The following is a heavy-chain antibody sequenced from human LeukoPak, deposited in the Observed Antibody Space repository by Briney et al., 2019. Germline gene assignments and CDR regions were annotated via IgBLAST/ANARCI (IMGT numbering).Heavy chain of an antibody. CDR2: IKQDGSEK. CDR1: GFTFSSYA. D-gene: IGHD3-10*01. Sequence: GGSLRLSCAASGFTFSSYAMNWVRQAPGKGLEWVANIKQDGSEKYYVDSVKGRFTISRDNAKNLLSLQLTSLRAEDTAVYYCARSYGDYWGQGTLVTVSS. V-gene: IGHV3-7*01. J-gene: IGHJ4*02. CDR3: ARSYGDY.